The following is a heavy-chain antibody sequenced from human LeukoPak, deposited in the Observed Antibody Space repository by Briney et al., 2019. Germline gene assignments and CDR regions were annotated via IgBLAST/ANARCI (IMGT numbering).Heavy chain of an antibody. CDR2: IDPDGSEQ. J-gene: IGHJ4*02. D-gene: IGHD6-25*01. CDR1: GFPFSPYS. CDR3: GRWGIEAAIGY. V-gene: IGHV3-7*01. Sequence: QPGGSLILSCASSGFPFSPYSMNWVRQAPGKGLEWVAHIDPDGSEQYSLTSVKGRFTIARENVKNSLYLIMNSMRAEDTAVYYCGRWGIEAAIGYWGQGTLVTVSS.